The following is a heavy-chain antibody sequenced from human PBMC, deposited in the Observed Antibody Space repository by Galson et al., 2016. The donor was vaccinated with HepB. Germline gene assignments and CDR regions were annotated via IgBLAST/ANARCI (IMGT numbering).Heavy chain of an antibody. CDR1: AFTFSSYG. J-gene: IGHJ4*01. V-gene: IGHV3-30*03. CDR3: ARGPNDYGRALGY. Sequence: SLRLSCAASAFTFSSYGMHWVRQAPGKGLEWVAIISFDGTDKYYADSVKGRFTTSRDNSKNTLYLQMNSLRAEDTAVYYCARGPNDYGRALGYWGHGTLVTVSS. D-gene: IGHD4-17*01. CDR2: ISFDGTDK.